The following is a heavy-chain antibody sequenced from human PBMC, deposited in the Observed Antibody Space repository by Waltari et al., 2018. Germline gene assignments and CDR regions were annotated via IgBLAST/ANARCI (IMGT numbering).Heavy chain of an antibody. CDR3: AKLGGLYASGWPDSTNYMAV. V-gene: IGHV3-23*03. Sequence: DVTVWESGGDLVKQGGSLRLSCAASGFTLNAFTLTLVSQVPGKWLGCVSVFSCSGRTNHAYAVKGRLSISTDNSKKTGFLEMNSLRPDDTAVYYCAKLGGLYASGWPDSTNYMAVWGKGTTVTVSS. J-gene: IGHJ6*03. CDR2: FSCSGRT. D-gene: IGHD6-19*01. CDR1: GFTLNAFT.